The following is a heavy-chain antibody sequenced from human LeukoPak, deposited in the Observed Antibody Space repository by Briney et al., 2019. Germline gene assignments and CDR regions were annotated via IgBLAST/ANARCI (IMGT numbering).Heavy chain of an antibody. D-gene: IGHD4-23*01. V-gene: IGHV3-30-3*01. CDR2: ISYDGSNK. Sequence: GGSLRLSCAASGFTFSSYAMHWVRQAPGKGLEWVAVISYDGSNKYYADSVKGRFTISRDNSRNTLYLQMNSLRVEDTAVYYCARGRPHGNDYWGQGTLVTVSS. J-gene: IGHJ4*02. CDR3: ARGRPHGNDY. CDR1: GFTFSSYA.